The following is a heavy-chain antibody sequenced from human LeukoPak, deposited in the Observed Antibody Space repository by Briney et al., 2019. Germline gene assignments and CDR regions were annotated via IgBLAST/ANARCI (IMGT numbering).Heavy chain of an antibody. CDR3: ARDIGGTFFFDY. CDR2: ISSSSSYI. D-gene: IGHD1-14*01. V-gene: IGHV3-21*01. CDR1: GFTFSSYS. Sequence: DPGGSLRLSCAASGFTFSSYSMNWVRQAPGKGLEWVSSISSSSSYIYYADSVKGRFTISRDNAKNSLYLQMNSLRAEDTAVYYCARDIGGTFFFDYWGQGTLVTVSS. J-gene: IGHJ4*02.